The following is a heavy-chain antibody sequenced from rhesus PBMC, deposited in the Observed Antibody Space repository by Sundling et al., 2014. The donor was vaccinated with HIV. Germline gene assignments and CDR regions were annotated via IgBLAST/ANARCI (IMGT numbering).Heavy chain of an antibody. V-gene: IGHV4-169*01. J-gene: IGHJ4*01. D-gene: IGHD3-34*01. Sequence: QLQLQESGPGLVKPSETLSVTCAVSGGSISSFYWSWIRQAPGKGLEWIGYIYGSGSSTNYNPSLKSRVTLSVDTSKNQLSLKLTSVTAADTAVYYCARRLLGSFDYWGQGVLVTVSS. CDR2: IYGSGSST. CDR3: ARRLLGSFDY. CDR1: GGSISSFY.